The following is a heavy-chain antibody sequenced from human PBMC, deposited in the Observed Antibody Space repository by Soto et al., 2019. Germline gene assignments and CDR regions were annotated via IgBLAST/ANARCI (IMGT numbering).Heavy chain of an antibody. J-gene: IGHJ6*02. D-gene: IGHD3-3*01. CDR2: IYPGDSNT. Sequence: GESLKISCKGSGYSFTSYWIGWVRQMPGKGQEWMGIIYPGDSNTRYSPSLQGQVTISVDKSISTAYLQWSSLKATDTAMYYCSRHAYDFWSGHPNPRYYYGMDVWGQGTTVTVSS. CDR1: GYSFTSYW. V-gene: IGHV5-51*01. CDR3: SRHAYDFWSGHPNPRYYYGMDV.